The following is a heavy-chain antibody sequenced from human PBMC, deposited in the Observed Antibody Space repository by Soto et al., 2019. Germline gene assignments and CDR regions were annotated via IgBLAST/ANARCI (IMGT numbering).Heavy chain of an antibody. D-gene: IGHD6-19*01. V-gene: IGHV4-4*02. Sequence: QVQLQESGPGLVKPSGTLSLTCAVSAGSISNDKWWSWVRQPPGKGLEWIGEIYHSGTTNYNPSLKSRVTMSIDNSKDQFSLQLNSVTAADTAVYFCARASTYTTGWSYSFDYWGHGTLVTVSS. CDR1: AGSISNDKW. J-gene: IGHJ4*01. CDR3: ARASTYTTGWSYSFDY. CDR2: IYHSGTT.